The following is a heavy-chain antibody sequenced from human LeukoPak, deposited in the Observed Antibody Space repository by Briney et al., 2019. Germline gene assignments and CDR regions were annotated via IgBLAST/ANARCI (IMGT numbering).Heavy chain of an antibody. J-gene: IGHJ4*02. CDR2: ISGSGDNT. V-gene: IGHV3-23*01. CDR3: AKARAGNITAAFNY. Sequence: GGSLRLSCAASGFTFSNYAMNWVRQAPGKGLESVSSISGSGDNTYYADSVKGRFTTSRDNSKNTLSLQMNSLRAEDTAVYYCAKARAGNITAAFNYWGQGTLVTVPS. CDR1: GFTFSNYA. D-gene: IGHD6-13*01.